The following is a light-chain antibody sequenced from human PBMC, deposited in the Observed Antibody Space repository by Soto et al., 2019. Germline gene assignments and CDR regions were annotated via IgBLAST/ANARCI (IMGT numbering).Light chain of an antibody. V-gene: IGLV2-8*01. CDR1: SSDVGGYNY. CDR2: EVT. CDR3: SSFAGSDSAV. J-gene: IGLJ2*01. Sequence: QSALTQPPSASGSPGQSVTISCTGTSSDVGGYNYVSWYQQHAGKGPKLMIYEVTKRPSGVPDRFSGSKFGNTASLTVSGLQADDEAAYYCSSFAGSDSAVFGGGTQLTVL.